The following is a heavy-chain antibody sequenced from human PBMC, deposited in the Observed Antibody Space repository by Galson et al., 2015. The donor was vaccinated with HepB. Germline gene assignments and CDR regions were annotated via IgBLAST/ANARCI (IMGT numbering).Heavy chain of an antibody. CDR3: TLLQEHL. Sequence: SLRLSCAASGFTFSRYAMNWVRQAPGRGLEWISSITGPGGGTYSADSVKGRFTISRDNSRNTLFLHIDSLHQGPIGLPPGTLLQEHLWG. J-gene: IGHJ6*01. CDR1: GFTFSRYA. CDR2: ITGPGGGT. V-gene: IGHV3-23*01.